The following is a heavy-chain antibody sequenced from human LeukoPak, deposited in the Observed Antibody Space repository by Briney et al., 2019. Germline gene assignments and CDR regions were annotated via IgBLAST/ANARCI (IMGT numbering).Heavy chain of an antibody. Sequence: GGSLRLSCAASGFTFSDYNMRWIRQAPGKGLEWVSSISRSGSTKYYADSVKGRFTISRDNAKNSLYLQMNSLRTEDTAVYYCVRDGSSWGNFDYWGQGTLVSVSS. CDR2: ISRSGSTK. J-gene: IGHJ4*02. CDR1: GFTFSDYN. D-gene: IGHD7-27*01. CDR3: VRDGSSWGNFDY. V-gene: IGHV3-11*04.